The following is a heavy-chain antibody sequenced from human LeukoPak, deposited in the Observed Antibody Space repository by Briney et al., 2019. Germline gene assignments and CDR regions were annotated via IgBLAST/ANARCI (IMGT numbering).Heavy chain of an antibody. CDR1: GFIFSSYW. V-gene: IGHV3-7*01. D-gene: IGHD3-3*02. Sequence: GGSLRPSCAASGFIFSSYWMSWVRQAPGKGLEWVAEIRHDGSEKHHVDSVTGRFTISRDNAKNSLYLQMYSLRAEDTAVYYCARRTPLASVFDSWGQGTLVTVSS. J-gene: IGHJ4*02. CDR3: ARRTPLASVFDS. CDR2: IRHDGSEK.